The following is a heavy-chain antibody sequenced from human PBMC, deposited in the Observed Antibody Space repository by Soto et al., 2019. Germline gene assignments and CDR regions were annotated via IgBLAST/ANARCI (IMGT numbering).Heavy chain of an antibody. D-gene: IGHD3-10*01. CDR2: ISWNSGSI. V-gene: IGHV3-9*01. CDR3: AKDTVVRGVIITFFDY. J-gene: IGHJ4*02. CDR1: GFTFDDYA. Sequence: SLRLSCAASGFTFDDYAMHWVRQAPGKGLEWVSGISWNSGSIGYADSVKGRFTISRDNAKNSLYLQMNSLRAEDTALYYCAKDTVVRGVIITFFDYWGQRTLVTVSS.